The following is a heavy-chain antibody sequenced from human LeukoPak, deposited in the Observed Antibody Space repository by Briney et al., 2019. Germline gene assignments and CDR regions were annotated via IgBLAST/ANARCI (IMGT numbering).Heavy chain of an antibody. D-gene: IGHD2-15*01. CDR2: FYYTGST. CDR3: VRHSRVVAFDY. V-gene: IGHV4-59*08. CDR1: GGSIRSYY. J-gene: IGHJ4*02. Sequence: PSETLSLTCTVSGGSIRSYYWSWIRQPPGKGLEWIGNFYYTGSTYYSPSLKSRVTISVDTSKNQFSLKLSSVTAADTAVYYCVRHSRVVAFDYWGQGNLVTVSS.